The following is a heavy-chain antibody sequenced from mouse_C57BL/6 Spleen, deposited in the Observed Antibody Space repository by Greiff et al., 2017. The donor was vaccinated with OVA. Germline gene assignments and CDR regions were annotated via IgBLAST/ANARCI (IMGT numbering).Heavy chain of an antibody. CDR3: ARAFHYYGSPYYYAMDY. CDR1: GFTFSSYG. Sequence: EVHLVESGGDLVKPGGSLKLSCAASGFTFSSYGMSWVRQTPDKRLEWVATISSGGSYTYYPDSVKGRFTISRDNAKNTLYLQMSSLKSEDTAMYYCARAFHYYGSPYYYAMDYWGQGTSVTVSS. CDR2: ISSGGSYT. V-gene: IGHV5-6*01. J-gene: IGHJ4*01. D-gene: IGHD1-1*01.